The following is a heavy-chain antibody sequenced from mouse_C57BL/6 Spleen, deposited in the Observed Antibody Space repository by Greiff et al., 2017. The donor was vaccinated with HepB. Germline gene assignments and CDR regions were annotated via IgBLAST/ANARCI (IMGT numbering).Heavy chain of an antibody. CDR2: IRSKSNNYAT. D-gene: IGHD2-4*01. V-gene: IGHV10-1*01. CDR3: VRDYVYAMDY. Sequence: DVQLVESGGGLVQPKGSLKLSCAASGFSFNTYAMNWVRQAPGKGLEWVARIRSKSNNYATYYADSVKDRFTISRDDSESMLYLQMNNLKTEDTSMYYCVRDYVYAMDYWGQGTSVTVSS. J-gene: IGHJ4*01. CDR1: GFSFNTYA.